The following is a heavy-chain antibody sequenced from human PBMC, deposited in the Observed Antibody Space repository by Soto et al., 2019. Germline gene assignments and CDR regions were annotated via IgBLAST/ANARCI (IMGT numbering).Heavy chain of an antibody. Sequence: ASETLSLTCAVYGGSFSGYCWSWIRQPTGKGLEWIGEINHSGSTNYNPSLKSRVTISVDTSKNQFSLKLSSVTAADTAVYYCARGLSSGWYGGARDYWGQGTLVTVSS. CDR2: INHSGST. D-gene: IGHD6-19*01. CDR3: ARGLSSGWYGGARDY. V-gene: IGHV4-34*01. J-gene: IGHJ4*02. CDR1: GGSFSGYC.